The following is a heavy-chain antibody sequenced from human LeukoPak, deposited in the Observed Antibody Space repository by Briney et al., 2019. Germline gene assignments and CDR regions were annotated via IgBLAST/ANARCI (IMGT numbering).Heavy chain of an antibody. V-gene: IGHV5-51*01. CDR1: GYSFTSYW. Sequence: GESLKISCKGSGYSFTSYWIGWVRQMPGKGLEWMGIIYPGDSDTRYSPSFQGQVTISADKSISTAYLQWSSLKASDTAMYYCARQAAAGTWAYYYYGMDVWGQGTTVTVSS. J-gene: IGHJ6*02. CDR3: ARQAAAGTWAYYYYGMDV. D-gene: IGHD6-13*01. CDR2: IYPGDSDT.